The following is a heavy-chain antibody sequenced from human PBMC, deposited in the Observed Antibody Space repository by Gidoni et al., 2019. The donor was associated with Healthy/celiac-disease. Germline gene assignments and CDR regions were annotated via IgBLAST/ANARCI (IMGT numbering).Heavy chain of an antibody. J-gene: IGHJ4*02. Sequence: QVQLVQSGAEVKKPGASVKVSCQASGYTFTGYYMHWVRQAPGQGLEWMGWINPNSGGTNYAQKFQGRVTMTRDTSISTAYMELSRLRSDDTAVYYCARGGYSGRQEHSPFDYWGQGTLVTVSS. CDR1: GYTFTGYY. CDR2: INPNSGGT. CDR3: ARGGYSGRQEHSPFDY. D-gene: IGHD1-26*01. V-gene: IGHV1-2*02.